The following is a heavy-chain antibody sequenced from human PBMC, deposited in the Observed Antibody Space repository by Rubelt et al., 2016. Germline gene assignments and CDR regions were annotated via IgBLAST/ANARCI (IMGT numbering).Heavy chain of an antibody. CDR3: ARGRIGTTTAFDI. CDR1: SSYG. Sequence: SSYGMYWVRQAPGKGLEWAAIIWYDGRNKYYADSVKGRFPISRDNSKNTLYLQMNSLRAEDTAVNYCARGRIGTTTAFDIWGQGTMVTVSS. D-gene: IGHD1-1*01. CDR2: IWYDGRNK. J-gene: IGHJ3*02. V-gene: IGHV3-33*01.